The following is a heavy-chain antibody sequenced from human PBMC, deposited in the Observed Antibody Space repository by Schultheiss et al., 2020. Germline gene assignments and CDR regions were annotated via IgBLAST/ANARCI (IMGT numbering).Heavy chain of an antibody. CDR3: ARGLLAYSSSSGKDY. CDR1: GYTFTSYD. J-gene: IGHJ4*02. V-gene: IGHV1-8*01. CDR2: MNPNSGNT. Sequence: GESLKISCKASGYTFTSYDTNWVRQATGQGLEWMGWMNPNSGNTGYAQKFQGRVTMTRNTSISTAYMELSSLRSEDTAVYYCARGLLAYSSSSGKDYWGQGTLVTVSS. D-gene: IGHD6-6*01.